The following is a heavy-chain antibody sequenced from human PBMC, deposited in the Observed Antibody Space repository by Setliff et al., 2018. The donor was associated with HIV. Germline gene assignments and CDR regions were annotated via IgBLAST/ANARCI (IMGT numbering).Heavy chain of an antibody. V-gene: IGHV4-39*01. J-gene: IGHJ6*03. CDR3: ARHRDPPGTSWIYYYYYMDL. D-gene: IGHD6-13*01. Sequence: PSETLSLTCGVHGASISNSNAYWGWIRQPPGKRLEWLGSIYSSGSPSYNPSLSSRLTISVDTSKNHVSLRLTSVTAADTGVYYCARHRDPPGTSWIYYYYYMDLWGEGTTVTVSS. CDR1: GASISNSNAY. CDR2: IYSSGSP.